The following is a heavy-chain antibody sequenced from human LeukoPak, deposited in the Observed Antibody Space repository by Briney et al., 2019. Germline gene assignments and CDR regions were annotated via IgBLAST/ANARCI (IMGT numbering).Heavy chain of an antibody. CDR3: AREFYCSSTSCYSGYYYYGMDV. CDR2: ISFDATNK. CDR1: GFTFSSYG. D-gene: IGHD2-2*01. V-gene: IGHV3-30*03. Sequence: PGGSLRLSCAASGFTFSSYGMHWVRQAPGKGLEWVAVISFDATNKYYADSVKGRFTISRDNSKNTLYLQMNSLRAEDTAVYYCAREFYCSSTSCYSGYYYYGMDVWGQGTTVTVSS. J-gene: IGHJ6*02.